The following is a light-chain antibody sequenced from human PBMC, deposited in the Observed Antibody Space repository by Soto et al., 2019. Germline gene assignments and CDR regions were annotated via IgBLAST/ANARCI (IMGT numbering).Light chain of an antibody. CDR1: QTVDRNY. CDR2: GIS. V-gene: IGKV3-20*01. Sequence: IGLTQSPGTLSLSPGDRATLSCGASQTVDRNYFAWYQQKPGQAPRLLIYGISSRATGIPDRFRGSGSGTDFTLTISRLEPEDFAVYYCQQYGSSPRTFGQGTKVDIK. CDR3: QQYGSSPRT. J-gene: IGKJ1*01.